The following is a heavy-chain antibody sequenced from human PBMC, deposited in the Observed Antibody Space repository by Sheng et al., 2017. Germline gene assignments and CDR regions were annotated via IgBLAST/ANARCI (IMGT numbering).Heavy chain of an antibody. CDR3: ARDREGETTYYDFWSGYNWFDP. J-gene: IGHJ5*02. CDR1: GYTFTGYY. D-gene: IGHD3-3*01. CDR2: INPNSGGT. Sequence: QVQLVQSGAEMKKPGASVKVSCKASGYTFTGYYMHWVRQAPGQGLEWMGRINPNSGGTNYAQKFQGRVTMTRDTSISTAYMELSRLRSDDTAVYYCARDREGETTYYDFWSGYNWFDPWGQGTLVTVSS. V-gene: IGHV1-2*06.